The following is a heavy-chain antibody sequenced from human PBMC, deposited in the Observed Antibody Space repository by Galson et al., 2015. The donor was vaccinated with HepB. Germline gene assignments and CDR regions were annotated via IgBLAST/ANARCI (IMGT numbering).Heavy chain of an antibody. D-gene: IGHD2-2*02. CDR3: ATQAGADILSHFFFDL. CDR2: VDYGGNT. V-gene: IGHV4-39*01. Sequence: SETLSLTCSVSGGSINNSLYYWGCIRQPPGKGLEWIGSVDYGGNTYYNPSLKSRLTISVDTSKNQFSLKLSSVTAADTALYYCATQAGADILSHFFFDLWGRGALVTVSP. CDR1: GGSINNSLYY. J-gene: IGHJ2*01.